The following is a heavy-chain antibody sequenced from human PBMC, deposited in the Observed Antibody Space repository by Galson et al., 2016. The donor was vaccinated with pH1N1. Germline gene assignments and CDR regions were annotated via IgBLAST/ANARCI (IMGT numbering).Heavy chain of an antibody. CDR1: GFTFRSYA. V-gene: IGHV3-23*01. D-gene: IGHD6-19*01. CDR2: ISGSGTI. J-gene: IGHJ4*02. Sequence: SLRLSCAVSGFTFRSYAMNWVRQAPGKGPEWVSVISGSGTIHYADSVRGRFTISRDNFNNTIYLHMNSLRAEDTGIYYCAKDKRSGWSVVGGFMDHWGQGTLVTVSS. CDR3: AKDKRSGWSVVGGFMDH.